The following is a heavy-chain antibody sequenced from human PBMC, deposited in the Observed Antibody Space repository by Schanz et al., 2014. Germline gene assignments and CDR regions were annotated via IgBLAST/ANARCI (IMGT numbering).Heavy chain of an antibody. D-gene: IGHD3-10*01. J-gene: IGHJ4*02. Sequence: EVQLVESGGGLVKPGGSLRLSCAASGFTFSIYGMSWVRQAPGKGLEWVSVIYSGGSTYYADSVKGRFSVSGDNSKNTLYFQLNSLRAEDTAVYYCARGGRDGIRASNYFDSWGQGTLVVVSS. CDR3: ARGGRDGIRASNYFDS. CDR1: GFTFSIYG. CDR2: IYSGGST. V-gene: IGHV3-66*01.